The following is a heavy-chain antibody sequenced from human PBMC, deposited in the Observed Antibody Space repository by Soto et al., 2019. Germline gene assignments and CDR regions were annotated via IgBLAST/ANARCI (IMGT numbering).Heavy chain of an antibody. V-gene: IGHV1-3*01. CDR3: ARGRIVGATIPFDY. CDR1: GYTFTSYA. J-gene: IGHJ4*02. CDR2: INAGNGNT. D-gene: IGHD1-26*01. Sequence: GASVKVSCKASGYTFTSYAMHWVRQAPGQRLEWMGWINAGNGNTKYSQKFQGRVTITRDTSASTAYMELSSLRSEDTAVYYCARGRIVGATIPFDYWGQGTLVTVSS.